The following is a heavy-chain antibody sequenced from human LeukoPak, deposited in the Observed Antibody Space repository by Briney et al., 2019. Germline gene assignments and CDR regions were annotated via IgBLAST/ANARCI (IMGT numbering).Heavy chain of an antibody. CDR2: IRNKANSYAT. CDR3: TGGRYYDSSAYVF. D-gene: IGHD3-22*01. V-gene: IGHV3-73*01. Sequence: GGSLRLSCAASGFTFSGSAMHWVRQASGKGLEWVGRIRNKANSYATEYAASVQGRFTISRDDSKNMAYLQMNSLKTEDTAVYYCTGGRYYDSSAYVFWGQGTLVTVSS. J-gene: IGHJ4*02. CDR1: GFTFSGSA.